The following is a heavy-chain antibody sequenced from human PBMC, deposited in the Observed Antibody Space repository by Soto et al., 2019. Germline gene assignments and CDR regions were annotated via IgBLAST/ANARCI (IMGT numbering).Heavy chain of an antibody. CDR2: IHYSGST. V-gene: IGHV4-30-4*01. D-gene: IGHD3-10*01. Sequence: QVQLQESGPGLVKPSQTLSLTCTVSGGSISSGDYYWSWIRQPPGKGLEWIGYIHYSGSTYYNPSLMSPVTISLVTSINKSYLKLSSVSAADKAVYYCARDNTIEHGSGSWVFDYSGQGTLVTVSS. CDR3: ARDNTIEHGSGSWVFDY. CDR1: GGSISSGDYY. J-gene: IGHJ4*02.